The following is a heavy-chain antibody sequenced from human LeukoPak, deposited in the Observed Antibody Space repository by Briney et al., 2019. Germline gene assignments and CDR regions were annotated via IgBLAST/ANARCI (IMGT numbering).Heavy chain of an antibody. CDR1: GGSISSGSYY. Sequence: PSETLSLTCTVSGGSISSGSYYWSWIRQPAGKGLEWIVSIYYSGSTYYNPSLKSRVTISVDTSKNQFSLKLSSVTAADTAVYYCARVTMIVVVIKGMFKYFDYWGQGTLVTVSS. D-gene: IGHD3-22*01. J-gene: IGHJ4*02. V-gene: IGHV4-39*07. CDR2: IYYSGST. CDR3: ARVTMIVVVIKGMFKYFDY.